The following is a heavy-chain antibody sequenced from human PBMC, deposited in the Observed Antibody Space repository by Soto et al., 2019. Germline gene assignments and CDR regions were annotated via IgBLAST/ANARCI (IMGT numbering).Heavy chain of an antibody. D-gene: IGHD3-10*01. J-gene: IGHJ4*02. Sequence: AASGFTFSNYWMTWVRQAPGKGLEWVANIKQDGSEKYYVDSMKGRSTISRDNAKNSVYLHMDSLRVEDTAVYYCARVEGGYYGSGSYGFDYWGQGSLVTVSS. CDR2: IKQDGSEK. CDR1: GFTFSNYW. CDR3: ARVEGGYYGSGSYGFDY. V-gene: IGHV3-7*01.